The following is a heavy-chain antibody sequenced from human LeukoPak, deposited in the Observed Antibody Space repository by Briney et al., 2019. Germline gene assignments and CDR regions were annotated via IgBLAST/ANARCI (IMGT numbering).Heavy chain of an antibody. D-gene: IGHD3-10*01. J-gene: IGHJ4*02. CDR1: GFTFSSYG. CDR3: AKLAPGSGTYG. CDR2: VSGSGGNT. Sequence: GGSLRLSCAASGFTFSSYGMTWVRQAPGKGLEWVSSVSGSGGNTYYADSVKGRFTISRDNSKNTLYLQMNSLRAEDTAVYYCAKLAPGSGTYGWGQGTLVTVSS. V-gene: IGHV3-23*01.